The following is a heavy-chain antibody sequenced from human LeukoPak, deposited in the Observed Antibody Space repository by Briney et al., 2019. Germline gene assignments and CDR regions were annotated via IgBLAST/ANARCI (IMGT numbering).Heavy chain of an antibody. Sequence: GGSLRLSCAASGFTFSSYAMSWVRQAPGKGLEWVSGISGSGGSTYYADSVKGRFTISRDNSKNTLYLQMNSLRAEDTAVYYCAKGAPNYDFWSGQKENAFDIWGQGTMVTVSS. D-gene: IGHD3-3*01. CDR3: AKGAPNYDFWSGQKENAFDI. CDR1: GFTFSSYA. CDR2: ISGSGGST. J-gene: IGHJ3*02. V-gene: IGHV3-23*01.